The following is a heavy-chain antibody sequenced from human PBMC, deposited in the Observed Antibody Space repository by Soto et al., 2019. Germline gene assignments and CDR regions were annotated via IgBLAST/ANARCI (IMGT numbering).Heavy chain of an antibody. Sequence: HVQLVPSGAEVKQPGSSVKVSCKAFGGTFSSYALSWVRQAPGQGLEWMGGIIPRFGTPNYAQNFQGRVTITADKSTSTAYLELASLRSDDTAVYYCARAFSSGWGGYFDYWDQGTLVIVSS. CDR3: ARAFSSGWGGYFDY. CDR2: IIPRFGTP. V-gene: IGHV1-69*06. D-gene: IGHD6-19*01. J-gene: IGHJ4*02. CDR1: GGTFSSYA.